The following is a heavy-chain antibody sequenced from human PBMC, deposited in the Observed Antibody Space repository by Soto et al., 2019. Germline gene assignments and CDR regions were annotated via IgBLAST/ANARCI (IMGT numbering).Heavy chain of an antibody. V-gene: IGHV2-5*01. D-gene: IGHD5-18*01. CDR2: ICLSDDT. CDR1: GLSLTTVGMG. Sequence: SGPTLVNPTQTLTLPCTFSGLSLTTVGMGVVWIRHPPGEARGWRALICLSDDTRYHPSLNSRPTTANDTSKKLVLLTMTNVDPVNAATYYSVNSPDSSPSDYWGQGTLVTVSS. CDR3: VNSPDSSPSDY. J-gene: IGHJ4*02.